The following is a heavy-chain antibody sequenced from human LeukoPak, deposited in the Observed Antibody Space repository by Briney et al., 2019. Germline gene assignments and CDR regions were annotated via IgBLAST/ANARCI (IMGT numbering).Heavy chain of an antibody. CDR3: ARERVGGRGFDY. J-gene: IGHJ4*02. CDR1: GGSISSGGYY. D-gene: IGHD3-16*01. CDR2: IYYSGST. V-gene: IGHV4-31*03. Sequence: PSQTLSLTCTVSGGSISSGGYYWSWIRQHPGKGLEWVGYIYYSGSTYYNPSLKSRVTISVDTSRNQFSLKLSSVTAADTAVYYCARERVGGRGFDYWGQGTLVTVSS.